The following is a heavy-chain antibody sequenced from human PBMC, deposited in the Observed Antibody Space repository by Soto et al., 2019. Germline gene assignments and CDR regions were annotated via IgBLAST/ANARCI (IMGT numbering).Heavy chain of an antibody. Sequence: PGESLKISCKGSGYSFTSYWIGWVRQMPGKGLEWMGIIYPGDSDTRYSPSFQGQVTISADKSISTAYLQWSSLKASDTAMYYCARSFYFYDSSGYYYDYYGMDVWGQGTTVTVSS. D-gene: IGHD3-22*01. J-gene: IGHJ6*02. CDR1: GYSFTSYW. V-gene: IGHV5-51*01. CDR2: IYPGDSDT. CDR3: ARSFYFYDSSGYYYDYYGMDV.